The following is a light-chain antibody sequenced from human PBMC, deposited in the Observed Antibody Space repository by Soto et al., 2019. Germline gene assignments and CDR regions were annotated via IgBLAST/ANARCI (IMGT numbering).Light chain of an antibody. CDR3: QQSYSTPRT. Sequence: DIQMTQSPSSLSASVGDRVTITCRARQSISSYLNWYQQKPGNAPKLLIYAASSLQSGVPSRFSGSGSGTDFTLTISSLQPEDFATYYCQQSYSTPRTFGQGTKLEIK. CDR1: QSISSY. J-gene: IGKJ2*02. CDR2: AAS. V-gene: IGKV1-39*01.